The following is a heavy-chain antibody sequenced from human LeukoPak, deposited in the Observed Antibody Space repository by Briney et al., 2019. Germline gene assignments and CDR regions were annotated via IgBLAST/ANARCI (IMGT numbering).Heavy chain of an antibody. CDR1: GYTFTSYG. J-gene: IGHJ4*02. CDR3: ARDFTTYSSSWSFDY. V-gene: IGHV1-18*01. Sequence: ASVKVSCKASGYTFTSYGISWVRQAPGQGLEWMGWISAYNGNTNYAEKLQGRVTMTTDTSTSTAYMELRSLRSDDTAVYYCARDFTTYSSSWSFDYWGQGTLVTVSS. D-gene: IGHD6-13*01. CDR2: ISAYNGNT.